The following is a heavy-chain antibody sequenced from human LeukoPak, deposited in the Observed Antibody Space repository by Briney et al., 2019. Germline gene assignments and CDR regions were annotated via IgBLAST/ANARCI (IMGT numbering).Heavy chain of an antibody. D-gene: IGHD2-15*01. J-gene: IGHJ6*02. CDR2: IYPGDSDT. Sequence: GESLKISCKGSGYSFTSYWIGWVRQMPGIGLEWMGIIYPGDSDTRYSPSFQGQVTISADKSISTAYLQWSSLKASDTAMYYCARRAEGSGGIYYGMDVWGQGTTVTVSS. V-gene: IGHV5-51*01. CDR3: ARRAEGSGGIYYGMDV. CDR1: GYSFTSYW.